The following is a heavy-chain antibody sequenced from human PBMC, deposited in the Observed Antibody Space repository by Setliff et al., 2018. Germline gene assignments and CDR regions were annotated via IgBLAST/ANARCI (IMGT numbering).Heavy chain of an antibody. CDR1: GGSISSSSYY. J-gene: IGHJ5*02. V-gene: IGHV4-39*07. CDR2: IYHSGST. Sequence: SATLSLTCTVSGGSISSSSYYWGWIRQPPGKGLEWIGSIYHSGSTYYNPSLKSRVTISVDTSKNQFSLKLSSVTAADTAVYYCARRNGEKLDPWGQGTLVTVSS. CDR3: ARRNGEKLDP.